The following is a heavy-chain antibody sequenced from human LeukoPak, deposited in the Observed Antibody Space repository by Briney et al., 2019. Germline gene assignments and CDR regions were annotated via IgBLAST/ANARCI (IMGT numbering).Heavy chain of an antibody. J-gene: IGHJ4*02. CDR1: GFRFSGFA. V-gene: IGHV3-73*01. CDR3: VRHV. Sequence: GGSLKLSCAASGFRFSGFAMHWVRQASGKGLEWVGRIRGKANSAATRYAASVKGRFTISRDDSKNTVYLQMNSLKTEDTAIYYCVRHVWAQG. CDR2: IRGKANSAAT.